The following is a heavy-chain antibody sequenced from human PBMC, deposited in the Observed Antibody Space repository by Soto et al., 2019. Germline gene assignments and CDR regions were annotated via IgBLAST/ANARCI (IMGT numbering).Heavy chain of an antibody. J-gene: IGHJ4*02. CDR2: INPILDST. V-gene: IGHV1-69*09. D-gene: IGHD6-25*01. CDR3: ATMKRARLDS. Sequence: QAQVVQSGPAMKEPGSSVKVSCRASGIMSSGYGFSWVRQAPGQGLEWVGRINPILDSTHYAQNLQGRVSITVDKSTDTVYLEVTSLRLEDTAIYFCATMKRARLDSWGRGTVVTVSS. CDR1: GIMSSGYG.